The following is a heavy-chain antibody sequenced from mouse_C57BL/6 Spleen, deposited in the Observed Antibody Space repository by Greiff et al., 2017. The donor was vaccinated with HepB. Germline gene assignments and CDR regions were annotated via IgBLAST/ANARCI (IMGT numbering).Heavy chain of an antibody. Sequence: EVKVEESGGGLVKPGGSLKLSCAASGFTFSDYGMHWVRQAPEKGLEWVAYISSGSSTIYYADTVKGRFTISRDNAKNTLFLQMTSLRSEDTAMYYCARTGLTGTLFAYWGQGTLVTVSA. CDR1: GFTFSDYG. CDR3: ARTGLTGTLFAY. D-gene: IGHD4-1*01. CDR2: ISSGSSTI. J-gene: IGHJ3*01. V-gene: IGHV5-17*01.